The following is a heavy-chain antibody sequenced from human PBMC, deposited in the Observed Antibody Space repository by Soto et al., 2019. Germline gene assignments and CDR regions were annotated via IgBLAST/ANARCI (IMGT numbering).Heavy chain of an antibody. D-gene: IGHD3-3*01. CDR3: ARGGRTIFGRYFDY. CDR2: IDYSGST. Sequence: QVQLQESGPGLVKPSQTLSLTCTVSGGSISSGDYYWSWIRQPPGKGLEWIGYIDYSGSTYYNPSLKSPATISVDTSKTQFSLKLSSVPAADTAVYYCARGGRTIFGRYFDYWGQGTLVTVSS. CDR1: GGSISSGDYY. V-gene: IGHV4-30-4*01. J-gene: IGHJ4*02.